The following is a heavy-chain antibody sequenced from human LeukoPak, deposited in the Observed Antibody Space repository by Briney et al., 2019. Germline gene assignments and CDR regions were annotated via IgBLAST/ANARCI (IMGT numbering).Heavy chain of an antibody. CDR3: ARDLLISTSLPRFDP. CDR2: ISAYNGNT. D-gene: IGHD2-2*01. CDR1: GYTFTSYD. V-gene: IGHV1-18*01. Sequence: ASVKVSCKASGYTFTSYDISWVRQAPGQGLEWMGWISAYNGNTNYAQKLQGRVTMTTDTSTSTAYMELRSLRSDDTAVYYCARDLLISTSLPRFDPWGQGTLVTVSS. J-gene: IGHJ5*02.